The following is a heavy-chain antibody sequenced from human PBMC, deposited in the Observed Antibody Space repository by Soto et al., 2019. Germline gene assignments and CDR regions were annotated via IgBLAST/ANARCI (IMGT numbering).Heavy chain of an antibody. CDR1: GVTFSRYA. J-gene: IGHJ5*02. D-gene: IGHD3-9*01. CDR3: ARGPVRYFDLLNRRPSWFDP. V-gene: IGHV1-69*13. CDR2: IIPLFGKA. Sequence: SVKVSCKASGVTFSRYAISWVRQAPGQGLEWMGGIIPLFGKANYAQKFQGRVTITADESTNTAYMALSSLRSEDTDVYYCARGPVRYFDLLNRRPSWFDPWGQGTLVTVSS.